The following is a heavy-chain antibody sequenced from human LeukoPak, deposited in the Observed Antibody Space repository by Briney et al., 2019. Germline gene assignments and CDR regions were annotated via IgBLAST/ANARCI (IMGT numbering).Heavy chain of an antibody. V-gene: IGHV4-39*01. Sequence: PSETLSLTCTVSGGSISSSSYYWGWIRQPPGKGLEWIGNIYYSGSTYYNPSLKSRVTISVDTSKNQFSLKLSSVTAADTAVYYCARHPGYSYAYVDYWGQGTLVTVSS. D-gene: IGHD5-18*01. CDR1: GGSISSSSYY. J-gene: IGHJ4*02. CDR3: ARHPGYSYAYVDY. CDR2: IYYSGST.